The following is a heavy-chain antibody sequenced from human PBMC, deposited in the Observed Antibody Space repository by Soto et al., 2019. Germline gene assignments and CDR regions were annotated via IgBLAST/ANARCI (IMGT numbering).Heavy chain of an antibody. J-gene: IGHJ6*03. CDR3: ARRGTRSSYYYYYMDV. CDR1: GGSISSYY. V-gene: IGHV4-59*08. D-gene: IGHD6-6*01. CDR2: IYYSGST. Sequence: SETLSLTCTVSGGSISSYYWSWIRQPPGKGLEWIGYIYYSGSTNYNPSLKSRVTISVDTSKNQFSLKLSSVTAADTAVYYCARRGTRSSYYYYYMDVWGKGTTVTVSS.